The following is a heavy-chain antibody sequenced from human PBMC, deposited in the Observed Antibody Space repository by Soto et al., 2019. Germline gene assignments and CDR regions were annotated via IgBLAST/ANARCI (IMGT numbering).Heavy chain of an antibody. CDR1: GYSFTNFW. J-gene: IGHJ4*02. CDR3: PPHRHPDAACTVVTTLGLEY. CDR2: IDPSDAYT. V-gene: IGHV5-10-1*01. Sequence: GESLKISCETSGYSFTNFWISWVRQMPGKGLEWMGRIDPSDAYTNYSPSCQGHVPFSADESINTASRQWSRMKASVRAMFYCPPHRHPDAACTVVTTLGLEYWAQGTLV. D-gene: IGHD4-17*01.